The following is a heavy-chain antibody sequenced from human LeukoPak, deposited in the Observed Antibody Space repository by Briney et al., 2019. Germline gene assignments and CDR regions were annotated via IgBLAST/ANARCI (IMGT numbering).Heavy chain of an antibody. Sequence: GGSLRLSCAASGFTFSKAWMNWVRQAPGKGLEWVSYISSSGSTIYYADSVKGRFTISRDNAKNSLYLQMNSLRAEDTAVYYCAELGITMIGGVWGKGTTVTVSS. J-gene: IGHJ6*04. D-gene: IGHD3-10*02. V-gene: IGHV3-48*03. CDR2: ISSSGSTI. CDR1: GFTFSKAW. CDR3: AELGITMIGGV.